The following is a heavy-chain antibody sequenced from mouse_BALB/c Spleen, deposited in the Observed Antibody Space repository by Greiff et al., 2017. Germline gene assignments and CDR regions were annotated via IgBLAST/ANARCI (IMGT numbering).Heavy chain of an antibody. CDR3: NGCRYWYFDV. V-gene: IGHV14-4*02. J-gene: IGHJ1*01. CDR1: GFNIKDYY. CDR2: IDPENGDT. Sequence: EVQLQQSGAELVRSGASVKLSCTASGFNIKDYYMHWVKQRPEQGLEWIGWIDPENGDTEYAPKFQGKATMTADTSSNTAYLQLSSLTSEDTAVYYCNGCRYWYFDVWGAGTTVTVSS.